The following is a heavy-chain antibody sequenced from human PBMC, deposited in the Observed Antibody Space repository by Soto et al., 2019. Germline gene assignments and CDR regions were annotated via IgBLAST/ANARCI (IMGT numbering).Heavy chain of an antibody. CDR1: GVSISSGNW. Sequence: LSLTCDVSGVSISSGNWWSWVRQPPGKGLEWIAEVYNDGSANYHPSLESRATISVDRSKNQFSLRLSSVTAADTGKYYCARLVYDSRLNYLYFDHWGQGTLVTVTS. D-gene: IGHD3-22*01. CDR3: ARLVYDSRLNYLYFDH. CDR2: VYNDGSA. V-gene: IGHV4-4*02. J-gene: IGHJ4*02.